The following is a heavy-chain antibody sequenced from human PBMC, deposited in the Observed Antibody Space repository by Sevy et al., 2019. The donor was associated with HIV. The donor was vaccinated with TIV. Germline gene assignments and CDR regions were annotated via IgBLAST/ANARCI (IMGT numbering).Heavy chain of an antibody. CDR2: FDPQDDEI. CDR3: ATVGLRYYSGSSSYQGDWFDP. Sequence: ASVKVSCKVSGYTLTKLSIHWVRQAPGKGLEWLGDFDPQDDEIIYAQRFQGRLTMTEDTSTETAYMELSSLTSEDPAVYYCATVGLRYYSGSSSYQGDWFDPWGQGTLVTVSS. J-gene: IGHJ5*02. V-gene: IGHV1-24*01. CDR1: GYTLTKLS. D-gene: IGHD2-15*01.